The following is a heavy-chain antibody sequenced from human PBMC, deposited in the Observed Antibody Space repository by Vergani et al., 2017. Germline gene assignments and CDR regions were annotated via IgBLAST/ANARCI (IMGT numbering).Heavy chain of an antibody. CDR3: SRQRGSGGFFPSSYFYGMDV. D-gene: IGHD3-10*01. V-gene: IGHV4-38-2*01. CDR1: DSSIMTNPY. CDR2: IHHSGDT. J-gene: IGHJ6*02. Sequence: QVQLQESGPGLVKPSETLTLTCDVSDSSIMTNPYWGWFRQSPGKGLEWIGCIHHSGDTHYNSSLKSRVSISIVSSSKFSLSLNSVTAADTAIYYCSRQRGSGGFFPSSYFYGMDVWVHGTTVTVSS.